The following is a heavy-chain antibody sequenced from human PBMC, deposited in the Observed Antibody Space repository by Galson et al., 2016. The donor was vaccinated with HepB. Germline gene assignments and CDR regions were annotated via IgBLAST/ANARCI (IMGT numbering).Heavy chain of an antibody. CDR2: IYWNDEK. D-gene: IGHD6-19*01. J-gene: IGHJ4*02. CDR3: AHELRIGWYGGGYFDY. Sequence: PALVKPTQTLTLTCTFSGFSLSTNGVGVGWIRQPPGKALEWLALIYWNDEKRYSPSLKSRLTITKDTSKNQVILTMTNMDPVDTSTYYCAHELRIGWYGGGYFDYGGQGTLVTVSS. CDR1: GFSLSTNGVG. V-gene: IGHV2-5*01.